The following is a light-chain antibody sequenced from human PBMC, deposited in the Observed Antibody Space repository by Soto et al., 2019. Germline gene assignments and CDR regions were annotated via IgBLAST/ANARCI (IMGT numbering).Light chain of an antibody. CDR2: SAS. CDR3: QEHTDWPLT. J-gene: IGKJ4*01. CDR1: QAVFTN. Sequence: ETVLTQFPATLSVSPGERVTLSCRASQAVFTNVAWYQQKPGQAPRLLIYSASARATGIPARFSGSGSGTEFTLTISGLQSEDFAVYFCQEHTDWPLTFGGGTKVEMK. V-gene: IGKV3-15*01.